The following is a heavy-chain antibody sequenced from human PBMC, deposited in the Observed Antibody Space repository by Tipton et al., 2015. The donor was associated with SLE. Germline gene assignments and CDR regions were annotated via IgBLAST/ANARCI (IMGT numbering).Heavy chain of an antibody. CDR1: GFTFRSYW. D-gene: IGHD1-26*01. CDR3: ARQEEGAPGAVDA. J-gene: IGHJ3*01. CDR2: IWYDGTIK. Sequence: SLRLSCAASGFTFRSYWMSWVRQTPDKGLEWVAVIWYDGTIKYNADSVKGRFTISRDISKHTVYLQMNNLRVEDTAVYYCARQEEGAPGAVDAWGQATMVTVSS. V-gene: IGHV3-33*08.